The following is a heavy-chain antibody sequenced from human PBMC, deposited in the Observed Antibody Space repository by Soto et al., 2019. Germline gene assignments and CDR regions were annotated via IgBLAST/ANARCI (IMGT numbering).Heavy chain of an antibody. D-gene: IGHD5-12*01. CDR3: SVATRDYYYYYGMDA. J-gene: IGHJ6*02. CDR2: ISGSGGST. V-gene: IGHV3-23*01. CDR1: GFTFSSYA. Sequence: PGGSLRLSCAASGFTFSSYAMSWVRQAPGKGLEWVSAISGSGGSTYYADSVKGRFTISRDNSKNTLYLQMNSLRAEDTAVYYCSVATRDYYYYYGMDAWGQGTTVTVSS.